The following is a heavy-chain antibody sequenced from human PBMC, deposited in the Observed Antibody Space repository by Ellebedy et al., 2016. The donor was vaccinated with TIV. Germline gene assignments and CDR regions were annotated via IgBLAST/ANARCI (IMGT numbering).Heavy chain of an antibody. J-gene: IGHJ6*02. Sequence: GSLRLXXAVYGGSFSDYYWSWIRQPPGKELEWIGEIKHSGNTNYNPSLKSRVTMSVDTSKNQFSLKLSSVTAADTAVYYCALGQQLVRNYYYYGMDVWGQGTTVTGSS. CDR3: ALGQQLVRNYYYYGMDV. V-gene: IGHV4-34*01. CDR2: IKHSGNT. CDR1: GGSFSDYY. D-gene: IGHD6-13*01.